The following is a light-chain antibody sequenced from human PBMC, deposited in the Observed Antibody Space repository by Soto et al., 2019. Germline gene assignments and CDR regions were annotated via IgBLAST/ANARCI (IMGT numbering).Light chain of an antibody. Sequence: QSALTQPASVSAAPGQKVIISCSGSDSNIGKNFVSWYQHFPGTAPKLIIYDNDKRPAGIPDRFSGSRFETSATLGITGLQTGDEADYYCGTWDTSLFVWMFGGGTKLTVL. J-gene: IGLJ3*02. V-gene: IGLV1-51*01. CDR3: GTWDTSLFVWM. CDR1: DSNIGKNF. CDR2: DND.